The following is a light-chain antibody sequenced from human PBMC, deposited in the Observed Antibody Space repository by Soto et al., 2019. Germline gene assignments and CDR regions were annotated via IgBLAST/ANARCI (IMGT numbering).Light chain of an antibody. CDR1: QSVSSY. V-gene: IGKV3-11*01. CDR3: QQRSNWPIT. CDR2: GAS. Sequence: DIVLTQSPATLSLSPGERATLSRRASQSVSSYLAWYQRKPGQPPRLLIYGASNRATGVPTRFSGSGSGTDFTLTISSLEPEDFALYYCQQRSNWPITFGQGTRLEIK. J-gene: IGKJ5*01.